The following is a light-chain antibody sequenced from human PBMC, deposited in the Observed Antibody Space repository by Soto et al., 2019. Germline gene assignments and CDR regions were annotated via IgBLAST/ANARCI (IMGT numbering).Light chain of an antibody. CDR3: LEHHTYPFT. CDR2: AAS. Sequence: DFQMTQSPSSLSASVGDRVTITCRASQGIGDDLGWYQQRPGEAPKRLIYAASILPSGVPARFSGSGSGTEFTLTISGLQPEDFATYFCLEHHTYPFTFGGGTKVEIK. CDR1: QGIGDD. V-gene: IGKV1-17*01. J-gene: IGKJ4*01.